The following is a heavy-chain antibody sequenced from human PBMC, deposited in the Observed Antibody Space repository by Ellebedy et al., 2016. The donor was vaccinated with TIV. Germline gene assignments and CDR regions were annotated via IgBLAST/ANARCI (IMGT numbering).Heavy chain of an antibody. CDR3: AGGGWLQFGAY. Sequence: GESLKISCAASGITFSSNYMSWVRQAPGKGLEWVSVLYSGGSTYYADSVKGRFNISRDNSKNTLSLQMNSLRAEDTAVYYCAGGGWLQFGAYWGQGTLVTVSS. V-gene: IGHV3-53*01. CDR1: GITFSSNY. D-gene: IGHD5-24*01. CDR2: LYSGGST. J-gene: IGHJ4*02.